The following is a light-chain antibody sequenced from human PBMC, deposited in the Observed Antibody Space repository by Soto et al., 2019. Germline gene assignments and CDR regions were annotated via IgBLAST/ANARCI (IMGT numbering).Light chain of an antibody. Sequence: EIVLTQSPGTLSLSPGQRATLSCRASQSVSSKLAWYQQRPGQAPRLLIYSASTRATGIPARFSGSGSGTEFTLTISSLQPEDFATYSCQQSYSTTWTFGQGTKVDIK. CDR3: QQSYSTTWT. CDR2: SAS. CDR1: QSVSSK. V-gene: IGKV3-15*01. J-gene: IGKJ1*01.